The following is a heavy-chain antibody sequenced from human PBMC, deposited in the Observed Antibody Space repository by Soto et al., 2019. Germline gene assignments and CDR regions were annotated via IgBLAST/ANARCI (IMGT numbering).Heavy chain of an antibody. Sequence: SETLSLTCTVSGGSISSYYWRWIRQSPGKGLEWIGYIYYSGSTNYNPSLKSRVTISVDTSKNHFSLQLSSVTASDTAVYYCEREWILTGRDYFDYWGHGTLVTVSS. V-gene: IGHV4-59*01. D-gene: IGHD3-9*01. J-gene: IGHJ4*01. CDR1: GGSISSYY. CDR3: EREWILTGRDYFDY. CDR2: IYYSGST.